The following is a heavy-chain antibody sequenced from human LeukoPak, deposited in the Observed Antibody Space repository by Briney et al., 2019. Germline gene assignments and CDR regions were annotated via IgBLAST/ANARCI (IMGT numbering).Heavy chain of an antibody. Sequence: ASVKVSCKASGGTFSSCAISWVRQAPGQGLEWMGGIIPIFGTADYAQKFQGRVTITADESTSTAYMELSSLKSEDTAVYCCARGVVGATTGAYSFDYWGQGTLVTVSS. D-gene: IGHD1-26*01. CDR2: IIPIFGTA. CDR3: ARGVVGATTGAYSFDY. CDR1: GGTFSSCA. J-gene: IGHJ4*02. V-gene: IGHV1-69*13.